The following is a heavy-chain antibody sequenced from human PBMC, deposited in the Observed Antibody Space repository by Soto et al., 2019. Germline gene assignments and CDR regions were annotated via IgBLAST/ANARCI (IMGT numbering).Heavy chain of an antibody. V-gene: IGHV3-66*01. CDR3: ARNGDSSDYRGWFDP. D-gene: IGHD3-22*01. J-gene: IGHJ5*02. Sequence: GILRLSCAASGFTVSSNYMSWFRQAAGKGLEWVSVIYSGGTTYYADAVKGRFTIARDNSKNTLYLQMNSLRAEDTAVYYCARNGDSSDYRGWFDPWGQGTLVTVSS. CDR1: GFTVSSNY. CDR2: IYSGGTT.